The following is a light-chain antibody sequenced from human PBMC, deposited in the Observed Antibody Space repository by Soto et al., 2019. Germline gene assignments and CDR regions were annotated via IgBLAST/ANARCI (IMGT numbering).Light chain of an antibody. J-gene: IGLJ2*01. Sequence: QSALTQPPSASGSPGQSVTISCTGTGSDVGGYNYVSWYQQHPGKAPKLMIYEVSKRPSGVPDRFSGSKSGNTASLTVSGLQAEDEADYYCSSYAGSNNHVVFGGGTKVTVL. CDR3: SSYAGSNNHVV. V-gene: IGLV2-8*01. CDR1: GSDVGGYNY. CDR2: EVS.